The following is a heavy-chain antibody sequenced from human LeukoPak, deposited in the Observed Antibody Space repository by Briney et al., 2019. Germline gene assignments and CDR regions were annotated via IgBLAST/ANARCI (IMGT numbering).Heavy chain of an antibody. Sequence: ASVKVSCKASGGTFSSYTISWVRQAPGQGLEWTGRIIPILGIANYAQKFQGRVTITADKSTSTAYMELSSLRSEDTAVYYCARGGSYSWGYYFDYWGQGTLVTVSS. CDR2: IIPILGIA. J-gene: IGHJ4*02. CDR1: GGTFSSYT. D-gene: IGHD1-26*01. CDR3: ARGGSYSWGYYFDY. V-gene: IGHV1-69*02.